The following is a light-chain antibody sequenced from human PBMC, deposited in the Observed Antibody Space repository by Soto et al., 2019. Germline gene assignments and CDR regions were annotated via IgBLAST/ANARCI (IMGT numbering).Light chain of an antibody. CDR3: QSYDSSLSAVV. Sequence: QSVLTQPPSVSGAPGQRVTISCTGSSSNIGAGYDVHWYQQLPGTAPKLLIYTHSNRPSGVPDRFSGSKSGTSASLAITGLQAEDEADYYCQSYDSSLSAVVFGGGTKLTVL. J-gene: IGLJ2*01. V-gene: IGLV1-40*01. CDR1: SSNIGAGYD. CDR2: THS.